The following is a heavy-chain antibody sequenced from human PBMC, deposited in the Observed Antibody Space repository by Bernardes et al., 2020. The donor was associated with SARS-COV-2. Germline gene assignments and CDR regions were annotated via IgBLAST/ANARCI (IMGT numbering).Heavy chain of an antibody. CDR2: INSDGSRT. D-gene: IGHD6-19*01. V-gene: IGHV3-74*01. J-gene: IGHJ4*02. Sequence: GGSLRLSCAASGFTFSSYWMHWVRQAPGKGLVWVSRINSDGSRTSYADSVKGRFTISRDNAKNTLYLQINSLRGEDTAVYYCARDEIAVSGTADYWGQGTLVTVSS. CDR1: GFTFSSYW. CDR3: ARDEIAVSGTADY.